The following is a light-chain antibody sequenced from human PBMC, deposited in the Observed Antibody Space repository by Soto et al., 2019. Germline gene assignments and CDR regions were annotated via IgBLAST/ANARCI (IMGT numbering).Light chain of an antibody. Sequence: EIVLTQSPGPLELSPGERATLSCRASQTVSSSCLAWYQPKPGQAPRLLIYGVSSRATGIPHRFSGGGSGTDFTLTSSRLEPEDFAVYYWQHYDYTLPLPVGGGTNVENK. J-gene: IGKJ4*01. V-gene: IGKV3-20*01. CDR3: QHYDYTLPLP. CDR2: GVS. CDR1: QTVSSSC.